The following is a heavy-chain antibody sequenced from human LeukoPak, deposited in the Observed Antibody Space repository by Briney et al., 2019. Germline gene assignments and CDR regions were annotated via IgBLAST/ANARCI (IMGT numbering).Heavy chain of an antibody. D-gene: IGHD1-14*01. CDR2: INTDGSST. J-gene: IGHJ6*03. V-gene: IGHV3-74*01. Sequence: GGSLRLSCAASGFTFSSYWMHWVRQAPGKGLVWVSRINTDGSSTSYADSVKGRFTISRDNAKNTLYLQMNSLRAEDTAVYYCAKGSKTNYYYYMDVWGKGTTVTVSS. CDR1: GFTFSSYW. CDR3: AKGSKTNYYYYMDV.